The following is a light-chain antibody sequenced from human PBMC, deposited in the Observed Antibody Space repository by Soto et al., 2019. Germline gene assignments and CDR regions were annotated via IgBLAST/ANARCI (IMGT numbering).Light chain of an antibody. CDR2: ESS. CDR1: SSDVGSHNL. V-gene: IGLV2-23*01. Sequence: QSALTQPASVSGSPGQSITISCTGTSSDVGSHNLVSWYQQHPGKAPKLLIYESSKRPSGVSNRFSGSKSGSTASLTISGLQAEDEADYYCCSYAGGATYVFGAGTKLTVL. CDR3: CSYAGGATYV. J-gene: IGLJ1*01.